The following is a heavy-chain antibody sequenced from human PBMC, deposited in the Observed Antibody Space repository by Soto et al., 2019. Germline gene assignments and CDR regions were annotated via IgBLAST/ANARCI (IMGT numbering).Heavy chain of an antibody. J-gene: IGHJ3*02. CDR3: ARTSAAGKYYYDAFDI. V-gene: IGHV5-51*01. D-gene: IGHD6-13*01. CDR1: GYSFTSYW. Sequence: GESLKISCKGSGYSFTSYWIGWVRQMPGKGLEWMGIIYPGDSDTRYSPSFQGQVTISADKSISTAYLQWSSLKASDTAMYYCARTSAAGKYYYDAFDIWGQGTMVTVSS. CDR2: IYPGDSDT.